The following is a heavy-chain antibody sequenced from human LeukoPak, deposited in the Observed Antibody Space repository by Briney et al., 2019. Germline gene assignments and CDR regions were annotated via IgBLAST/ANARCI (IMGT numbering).Heavy chain of an antibody. CDR3: ATDRGWRTSGYYLYYFEY. CDR1: GLIFTSYF. V-gene: IGHV3-7*01. D-gene: IGHD3-3*01. Sequence: GGSVRLSCAASGLIFTSYFMSWVRQAPGKGLEWVVSIKHDGSEEYYVDSVRGRFTISRDNTMNSLYLQMSSLRAEDTAVYYCATDRGWRTSGYYLYYFEYWGQGTLVTYSS. J-gene: IGHJ4*02. CDR2: IKHDGSEE.